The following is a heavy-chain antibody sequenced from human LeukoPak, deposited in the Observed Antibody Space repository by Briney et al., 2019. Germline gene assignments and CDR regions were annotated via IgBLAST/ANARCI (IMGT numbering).Heavy chain of an antibody. CDR3: ATERVYGVSSPAFDN. CDR1: GASLSSYY. Sequence: SETLSLTCSVSGASLSSYYWDWLRQPPGKGLEWIGYISDTGKTDSNPSLKSRVSISLDTSKNQFSLKLSSVTAADTGIYYCATERVYGVSSPAFDNWGQGTLVTVSS. D-gene: IGHD4-17*01. CDR2: ISDTGKT. V-gene: IGHV4-59*12. J-gene: IGHJ4*02.